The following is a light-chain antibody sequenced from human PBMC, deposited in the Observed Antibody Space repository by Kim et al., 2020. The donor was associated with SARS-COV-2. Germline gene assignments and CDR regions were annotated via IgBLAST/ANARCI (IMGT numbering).Light chain of an antibody. V-gene: IGLV2-14*03. CDR1: SSDIGGYQY. CDR2: DVS. CDR3: VSYTSRDTDVL. Sequence: QSALTQPASVSGSPGQSITISCTGTSSDIGGYQYVSWYQQHPGRAPKLLIYDVSKRPSGVSNRYSGFKSGNTASLAISGLQAEDEADYYCVSYTSRDTDVLFGGGTQLTVL. J-gene: IGLJ3*02.